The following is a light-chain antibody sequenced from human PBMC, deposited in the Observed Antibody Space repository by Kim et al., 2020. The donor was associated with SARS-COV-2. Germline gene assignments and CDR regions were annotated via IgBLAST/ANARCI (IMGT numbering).Light chain of an antibody. CDR2: AAS. CDR1: QNINSN. Sequence: ETVMTQSPATLSLSPGERATLSCRASQNINSNLAWYQQRPGQAPRLFVYAASTRATGIPARFSGSGSGTEFTLTISSLQSEDFAAYYCQQYNTWPRTFGQGTKVDIK. V-gene: IGKV3D-15*01. CDR3: QQYNTWPRT. J-gene: IGKJ1*01.